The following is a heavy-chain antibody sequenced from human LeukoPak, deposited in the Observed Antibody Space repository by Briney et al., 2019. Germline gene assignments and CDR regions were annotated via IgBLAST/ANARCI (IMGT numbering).Heavy chain of an antibody. J-gene: IGHJ4*02. D-gene: IGHD2-2*02. CDR3: AKDPRDIVVVPAAILQWLVPYYFDY. Sequence: GRSLRLSCAASGFTFSSYGMHWVRQAPGKGLEWVAVTSYDGSNKYYADSVKGRFTISRDNSKNTLYLQMNSLRAEDTAVYYCAKDPRDIVVVPAAILQWLVPYYFDYWGQGTLVTVSS. CDR2: TSYDGSNK. V-gene: IGHV3-30*18. CDR1: GFTFSSYG.